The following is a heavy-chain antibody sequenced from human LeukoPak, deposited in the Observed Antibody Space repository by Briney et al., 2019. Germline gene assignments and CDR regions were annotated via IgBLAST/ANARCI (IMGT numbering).Heavy chain of an antibody. D-gene: IGHD4/OR15-4a*01. CDR3: ARRAGAYSHPYDY. CDR2: IYSDNT. CDR1: GFTVSSNS. J-gene: IGHJ4*02. V-gene: IGHV3-53*01. Sequence: GGSLRLSCTVSGFTVSSNSMSWVRQAPGKGLEWVSFIYSDNTHYSDSVKGRFTISRDNSKDTLYLQMNSLRAEDTAVYYCARRAGAYSHPYDYWGQGTLVTVSS.